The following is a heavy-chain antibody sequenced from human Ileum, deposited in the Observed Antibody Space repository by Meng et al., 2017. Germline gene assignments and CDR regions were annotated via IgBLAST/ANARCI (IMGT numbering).Heavy chain of an antibody. Sequence: QVQLQESGPGLVKPSETLSLTCTVSGGSIRSTSNYWDWVRQSPGTRLEWIGSIYYSGATYYNPSLKSRVTMSVDTSKNQFSLRLSSVTAADTAVYFCARRVHDGRHYHYFDYWGQGAPVTVSS. J-gene: IGHJ4*02. CDR2: IYYSGAT. CDR3: ARRVHDGRHYHYFDY. V-gene: IGHV4-39*01. D-gene: IGHD3-16*01. CDR1: GGSIRSTSNY.